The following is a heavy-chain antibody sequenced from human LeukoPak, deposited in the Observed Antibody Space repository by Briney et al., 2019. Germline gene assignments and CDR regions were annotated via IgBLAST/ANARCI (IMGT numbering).Heavy chain of an antibody. CDR1: GFTFSSYA. D-gene: IGHD2-2*01. CDR2: ISGSGGSS. J-gene: IGHJ4*02. CDR3: AEDVAYQLPSYFDD. V-gene: IGHV3-23*01. Sequence: PGGSLRLSCAASGFTFSSYAMNWVRQAPGQGLEWVSVISGSGGSSYYADSVKGRFTISRDNSKNTLYLQMNSLRVEDTAVYYCAEDVAYQLPSYFDDWGQGTLVTVSS.